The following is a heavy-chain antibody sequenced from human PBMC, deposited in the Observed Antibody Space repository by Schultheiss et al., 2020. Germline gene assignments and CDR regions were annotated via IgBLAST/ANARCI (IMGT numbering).Heavy chain of an antibody. Sequence: GGSLRLSCAASGFTFSSYGMHWVRQAPGKGLEWVAVISYDGSNKYYADSVKGRFTISRDNSKNTLYLQMNSLRAEDTALYYCARDRISSWTSDYWGQGTLVTVSS. CDR3: ARDRISSWTSDY. J-gene: IGHJ4*02. D-gene: IGHD6-13*01. CDR1: GFTFSSYG. CDR2: ISYDGSNK. V-gene: IGHV3-30*03.